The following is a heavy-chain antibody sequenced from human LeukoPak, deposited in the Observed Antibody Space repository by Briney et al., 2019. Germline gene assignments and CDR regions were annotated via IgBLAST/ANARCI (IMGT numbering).Heavy chain of an antibody. CDR1: GFTFSDYA. CDR2: IKQDGSEK. V-gene: IGHV3-7*03. CDR3: ARGYSLFDY. D-gene: IGHD2-21*01. J-gene: IGHJ4*02. Sequence: GGSLRLSCAASGFTFSDYAMSWVRQAPGKGLEWVANIKQDGSEKYYVDSVKGRFTISRDNAKNSLYLQMNSLRAEDTALYYCARGYSLFDYWGQGTLVTVSP.